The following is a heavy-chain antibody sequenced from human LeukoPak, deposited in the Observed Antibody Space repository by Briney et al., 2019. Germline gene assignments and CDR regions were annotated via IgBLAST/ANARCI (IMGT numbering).Heavy chain of an antibody. Sequence: SETLSLTCTVSGGSISSYYWSWTRPPPGKGLEWIGYIYNSGSTHYTPSLKSRVTISVDTSKNQFSLKLSSVTAADTAVYYCARGGSTLHSAGGHDIEFYYYYYMDVWGKGTTVTISS. CDR1: GGSISSYY. CDR2: IYNSGST. J-gene: IGHJ6*03. CDR3: ARGGSTLHSAGGHDIEFYYYYYMDV. D-gene: IGHD3-9*01. V-gene: IGHV4-59*01.